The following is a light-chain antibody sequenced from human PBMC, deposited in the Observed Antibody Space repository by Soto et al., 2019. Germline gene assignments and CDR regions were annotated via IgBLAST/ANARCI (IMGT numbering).Light chain of an antibody. CDR1: NSNIGINT. V-gene: IGLV1-44*01. Sequence: QSVLTQPPSASGTPGQRVSISCSGSNSNIGINTLSWYQQFPGTAPRLLIFANYQRPSGVPDRFSASKSVTSASLAISGLQSEDEAEYFCAVWDDSLNGRVFGGGTKLTVL. CDR3: AVWDDSLNGRV. J-gene: IGLJ3*02. CDR2: ANY.